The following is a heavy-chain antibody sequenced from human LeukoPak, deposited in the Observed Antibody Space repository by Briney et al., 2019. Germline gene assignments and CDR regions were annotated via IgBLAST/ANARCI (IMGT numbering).Heavy chain of an antibody. CDR2: ISGSGGST. Sequence: GGSLRLSCAASGFTFSSYAMSWVRQAPGKGLEWVSAISGSGGSTYYADSVKGRFTISRDNTKNTLYLQMSSLRAEDTAVYYCVRDPDRSGTDAFDVWGQGTKVTVSS. CDR1: GFTFSSYA. V-gene: IGHV3-23*01. D-gene: IGHD3-22*01. J-gene: IGHJ3*01. CDR3: VRDPDRSGTDAFDV.